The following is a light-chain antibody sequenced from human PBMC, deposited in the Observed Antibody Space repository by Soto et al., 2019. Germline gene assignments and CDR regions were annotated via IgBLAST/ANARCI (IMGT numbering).Light chain of an antibody. Sequence: DIQMTQSPSSLSASVGDRVTITCRALQSISSSLNWYQHKPWKAPRLLIYAASRLQSGVPSRFSGSGSGTDFTLTISSLQPEDSAAYYCQQSYSTPLDFGQGTKLEIK. CDR1: QSISSS. J-gene: IGKJ2*01. V-gene: IGKV1-39*01. CDR3: QQSYSTPLD. CDR2: AAS.